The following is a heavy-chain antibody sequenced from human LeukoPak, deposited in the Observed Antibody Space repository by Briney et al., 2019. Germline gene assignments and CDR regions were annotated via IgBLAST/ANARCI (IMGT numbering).Heavy chain of an antibody. D-gene: IGHD3-10*01. CDR3: VRDRYYASGSFYQMDV. V-gene: IGHV1-2*02. CDR2: INPNGGGT. J-gene: IGHJ6*02. Sequence: GASVRVSCKASGYTFTDSYINWVRQAPGQGLKWMGWINPNGGGTNYEEEFRGRVTMTRDTSISTAYMELSRLRSDDTAVYYCVRDRYYASGSFYQMDVWGQGTTVTVSS. CDR1: GYTFTDSY.